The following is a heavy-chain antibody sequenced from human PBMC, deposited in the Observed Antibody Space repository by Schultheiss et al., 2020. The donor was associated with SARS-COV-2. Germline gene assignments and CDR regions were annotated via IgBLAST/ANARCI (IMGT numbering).Heavy chain of an antibody. CDR2: IRFDGNNQ. CDR3: ARGFPGDCTNGLCPPEDY. Sequence: GGSLRLSCAASGFTFSSYGMHWVRQAPGKGLEWVAFIRFDGNNQYYADSVKGRFTISRDNSKNTLYVQMNSLRAEDTAVYYCARGFPGDCTNGLCPPEDYWSQGSLVTVSS. D-gene: IGHD2-8*01. CDR1: GFTFSSYG. J-gene: IGHJ4*02. V-gene: IGHV3-30*02.